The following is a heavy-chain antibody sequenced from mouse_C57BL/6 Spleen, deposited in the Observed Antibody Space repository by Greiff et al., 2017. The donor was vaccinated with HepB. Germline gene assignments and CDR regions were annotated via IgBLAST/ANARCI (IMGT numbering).Heavy chain of an antibody. V-gene: IGHV1-75*01. CDR3: ARDYGSSLGFAY. CDR1: GYTFTDYY. D-gene: IGHD1-1*01. CDR2: IFPGSGST. J-gene: IGHJ3*01. Sequence: QVQLKESGPELVKPGASVKISCKASGYTFTDYYINWVKQRPGQGLEWIGWIFPGSGSTYYNEKFKGKATLTVDKSSSTAYMLLSSLTSEDSAVYFCARDYGSSLGFAYWGQGTLVTVSA.